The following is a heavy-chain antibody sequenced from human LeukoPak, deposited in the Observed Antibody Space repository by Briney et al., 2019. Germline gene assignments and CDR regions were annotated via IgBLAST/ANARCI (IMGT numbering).Heavy chain of an antibody. D-gene: IGHD3-10*01. CDR3: AKDLGYGSGSRSFDY. J-gene: IGHJ4*02. V-gene: IGHV3-21*04. CDR2: ISSSSSYI. CDR1: GFTFSSYS. Sequence: GGSLRLSCAASGFTFSSYSMNWVRQAPGKGLEWVSSISSSSSYIYYADSVKGRFTISRDNSKNTLYLQMNSLRAEDTAVYYCAKDLGYGSGSRSFDYWGRGTLVTVSS.